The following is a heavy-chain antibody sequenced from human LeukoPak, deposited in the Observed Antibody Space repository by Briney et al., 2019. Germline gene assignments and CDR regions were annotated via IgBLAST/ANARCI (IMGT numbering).Heavy chain of an antibody. CDR3: AREYYYGSGSYPDAFDI. V-gene: IGHV5-51*01. CDR2: IYTGDSDT. D-gene: IGHD3-10*01. Sequence: GASLQICCEGAGSNFTSHWSGWGRQLPGKGVEWMGIIYTGDSDTRYSPSLQGRVTISADKSIRTAYLQWSSLKASDTAMYYCAREYYYGSGSYPDAFDIWGQGTMVTVSS. CDR1: GSNFTSHW. J-gene: IGHJ3*02.